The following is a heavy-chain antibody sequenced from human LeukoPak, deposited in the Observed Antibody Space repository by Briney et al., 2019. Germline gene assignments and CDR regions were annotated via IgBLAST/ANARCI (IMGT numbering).Heavy chain of an antibody. V-gene: IGHV3-9*03. D-gene: IGHD5-18*01. J-gene: IGHJ4*02. CDR1: GFTFDDYA. CDR3: GKGLVDTAFGFFDY. CDR2: ISWNSGSI. Sequence: PGRSLRLSXAASGFTFDDYAMHWVRQAPGKGLEWVSGISWNSGSICYADSVKGRFTISRDNAKKSLYLQMNSLRAEDMALYYCGKGLVDTAFGFFDYWGQGTLVTVSS.